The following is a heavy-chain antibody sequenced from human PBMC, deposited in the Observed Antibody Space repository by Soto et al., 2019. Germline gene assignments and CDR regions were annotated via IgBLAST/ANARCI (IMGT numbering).Heavy chain of an antibody. Sequence: PRLSCAASGFTFSSYSMNWVRQAPGKGLEWVSSISSSSSYIYYADSVKGRFTISRDNAKNSLYLQMNSLRAEDTAVYYCARVYQFYDFWSGRQAYYGMDVWGQGTTVTVSS. V-gene: IGHV3-21*01. D-gene: IGHD3-3*01. J-gene: IGHJ6*02. CDR1: GFTFSSYS. CDR2: ISSSSSYI. CDR3: ARVYQFYDFWSGRQAYYGMDV.